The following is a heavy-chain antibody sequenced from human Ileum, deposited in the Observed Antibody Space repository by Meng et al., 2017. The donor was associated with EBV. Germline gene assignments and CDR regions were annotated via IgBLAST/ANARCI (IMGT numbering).Heavy chain of an antibody. CDR1: GGPINSSSYY. J-gene: IGHJ5*02. D-gene: IGHD6-13*01. CDR3: ARPIAAAGWFDP. V-gene: IGHV4-39*01. CDR2: IYYSGRT. Sequence: LQLQASGPGLVKPSETLSLTCTVSGGPINSSSYYWGWIRQPPGKGLEWIGSIYYSGRTYYNPSLKSRVTISVDTSKNQFSLKLSSVTAADTAVYYCARPIAAAGWFDPWGQGTLVTVSS.